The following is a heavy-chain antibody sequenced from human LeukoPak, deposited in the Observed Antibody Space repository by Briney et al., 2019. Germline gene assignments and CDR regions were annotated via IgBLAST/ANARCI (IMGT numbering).Heavy chain of an antibody. Sequence: PGGSLRLSCAASGFTFSSYAMSWVRQAPGKGLEWVSAISGSGGSTYYADSVKGRFTISRDNSKNTLYLQMNSLRAEDTAVYYCAKDHLLSSSWPGYFQHWGQGTLVTVSS. CDR1: GFTFSSYA. D-gene: IGHD6-13*01. CDR2: ISGSGGST. CDR3: AKDHLLSSSWPGYFQH. V-gene: IGHV3-23*01. J-gene: IGHJ1*01.